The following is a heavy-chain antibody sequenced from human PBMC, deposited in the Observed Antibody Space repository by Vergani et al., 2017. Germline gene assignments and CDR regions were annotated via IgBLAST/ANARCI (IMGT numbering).Heavy chain of an antibody. CDR3: ARGDCSSTSCYEDAFDI. CDR2: IYHSGST. J-gene: IGHJ3*02. V-gene: IGHV4-38-2*01. CDR1: GYSISSGYY. D-gene: IGHD2-2*01. Sequence: QVQLQESGPGLVKPSETLSLTCAVSGYSISSGYYWGWIRQPPGKGLEWIGSIYHSGSTYYNPSLKSRVTISVDTSKNQFSLKLSSVTAADTAVYYCARGDCSSTSCYEDAFDIWGQGTMVTVSS.